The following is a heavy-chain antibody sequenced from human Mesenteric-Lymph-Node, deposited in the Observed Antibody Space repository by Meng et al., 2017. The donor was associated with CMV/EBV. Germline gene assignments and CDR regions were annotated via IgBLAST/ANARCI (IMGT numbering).Heavy chain of an antibody. CDR1: YTFTSYD. V-gene: IGHV1-8*03. CDR2: MNPNSGNT. J-gene: IGHJ4*02. D-gene: IGHD3-3*01. CDR3: ASAARSHELGVVHYSFDY. Sequence: YTFTSYDINWVRQATGQGLEWVGWMNPNSGNTGYAQKFQGRVTITRNTSISTTYMELSSLRSEDTAVYYCASAARSHELGVVHYSFDYWGQGTLVTVSS.